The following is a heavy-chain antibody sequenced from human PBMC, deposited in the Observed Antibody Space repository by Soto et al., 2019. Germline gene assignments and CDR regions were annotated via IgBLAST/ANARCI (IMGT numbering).Heavy chain of an antibody. J-gene: IGHJ6*02. CDR3: ARGLGINGLDV. V-gene: IGHV1-18*04. D-gene: IGHD7-27*01. Sequence: QVQLLQSGAEVKKPGASVKVSCKASGYRFTTYGITWVRLAPGQGLEWLGGISIYNGNTDYAQNLQDRVTMTTETSTSTAYMEVTSLTSDDTAVYYCARGLGINGLDVWGQGTTVTVSS. CDR1: GYRFTTYG. CDR2: ISIYNGNT.